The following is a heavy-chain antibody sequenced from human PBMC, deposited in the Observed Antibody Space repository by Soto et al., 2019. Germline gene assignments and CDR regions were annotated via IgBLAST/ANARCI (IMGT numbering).Heavy chain of an antibody. V-gene: IGHV3-43*01. CDR2: ISWDGGST. Sequence: GGSLRLSCAASGFTFDDYTMHWVRQAPGKGLEWVSLISWDGGSTYYADSVKGRFTISRDNSKNSLYLQMNSLRTEDTALYYCAKDMRRRMSGWYFDYWGQGTLVTVSS. D-gene: IGHD6-19*01. J-gene: IGHJ4*02. CDR3: AKDMRRRMSGWYFDY. CDR1: GFTFDDYT.